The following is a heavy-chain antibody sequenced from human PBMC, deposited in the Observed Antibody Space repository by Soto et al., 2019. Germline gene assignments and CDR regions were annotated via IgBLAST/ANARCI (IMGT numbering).Heavy chain of an antibody. CDR2: ISGSGGST. V-gene: IGHV3-23*01. J-gene: IGHJ4*02. CDR1: GFTFSTYA. CDR3: GKDPYDSSGYYSAY. Sequence: GGSLILSCAASGFTFSTYAMTWVRQAPGKGLEWVSAISGSGGSTYYADSVKGRFTISRDNSKNTLFLQMKSLRAEDTAIYYCGKDPYDSSGYYSAYWGQGTLVTVSS. D-gene: IGHD3-22*01.